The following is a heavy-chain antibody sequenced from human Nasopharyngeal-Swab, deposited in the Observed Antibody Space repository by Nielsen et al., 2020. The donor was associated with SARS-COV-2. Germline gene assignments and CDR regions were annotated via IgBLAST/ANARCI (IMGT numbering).Heavy chain of an antibody. Sequence: GESLKISCAASGFTFSSYDMHWVRQATGKGQEWVSAIGTAGDTYYPGSVKGRFTISRENAKNSLYLQMNSLRAGDTAVYYCARGKYDSSGYYLGDYYFDYWGQGTLVTVSS. CDR3: ARGKYDSSGYYLGDYYFDY. CDR2: IGTAGDT. CDR1: GFTFSSYD. V-gene: IGHV3-13*01. D-gene: IGHD3-22*01. J-gene: IGHJ4*02.